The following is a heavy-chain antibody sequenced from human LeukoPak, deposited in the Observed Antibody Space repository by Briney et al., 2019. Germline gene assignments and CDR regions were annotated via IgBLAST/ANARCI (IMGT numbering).Heavy chain of an antibody. Sequence: SETLSLTCAVYGGSFSGYYWSWIRQPPGKGLEWIGEINHSGSTNYNPSLKSRVTISVDTSKNQFSLKLSSVTAADTAVYYCARRNWGSYYFDYWGQGTLVTVSS. V-gene: IGHV4-34*01. CDR1: GGSFSGYY. D-gene: IGHD7-27*01. CDR2: INHSGST. J-gene: IGHJ4*02. CDR3: ARRNWGSYYFDY.